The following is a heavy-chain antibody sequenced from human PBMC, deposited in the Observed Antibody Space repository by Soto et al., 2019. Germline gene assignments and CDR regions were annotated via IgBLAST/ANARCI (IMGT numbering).Heavy chain of an antibody. J-gene: IGHJ4*02. CDR2: IFPGDSDT. CDR3: VRPNFGALTHFDF. CDR1: GYTFTNYW. D-gene: IGHD3-16*01. V-gene: IGHV5-51*01. Sequence: PGESLKISCKAIGYTFTNYWIGWVRQTPGKGLEWMGIIFPGDSDTRYNPSFEGQVTVSADESISTAYLQCNTLKASDTAMYYCVRPNFGALTHFDFWGQGTLVTVSS.